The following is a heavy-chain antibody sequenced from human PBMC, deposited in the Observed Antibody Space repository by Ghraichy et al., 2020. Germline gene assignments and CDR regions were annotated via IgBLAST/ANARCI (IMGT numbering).Heavy chain of an antibody. CDR2: ISSDGSNK. CDR3: ARPKGWWARSGIDYFDL. J-gene: IGHJ4*02. CDR1: GFTFSGYA. D-gene: IGHD3-10*01. Sequence: GGSLRLSCAASGFTFSGYAMHWVRQAPGKGLEWVAVISSDGSNKNADSVKGRFTISRDNSKNTLYLQMNSLRAEDTAVYYCARPKGWWARSGIDYFDLWGQGTLVTVSS. V-gene: IGHV3-30-3*01.